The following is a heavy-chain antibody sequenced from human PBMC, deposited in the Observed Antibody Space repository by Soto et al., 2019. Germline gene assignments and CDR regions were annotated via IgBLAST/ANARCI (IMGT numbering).Heavy chain of an antibody. Sequence: GGSLRLSCAASGFTFSSYWMHWVRQAPGKGLVWVSRINSDGSSTSYADSVKGRFTISRDNAKNTLYLQMNSLRAEDTAVYYCARADILTGDGPDYWGQGTLVTVAS. J-gene: IGHJ4*02. CDR2: INSDGSST. V-gene: IGHV3-74*01. CDR1: GFTFSSYW. D-gene: IGHD3-9*01. CDR3: ARADILTGDGPDY.